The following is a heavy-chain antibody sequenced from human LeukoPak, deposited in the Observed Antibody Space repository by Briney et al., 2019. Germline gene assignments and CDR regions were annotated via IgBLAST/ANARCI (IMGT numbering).Heavy chain of an antibody. CDR2: IHPSTGNP. V-gene: IGHV7-4-1*02. CDR1: GYSFTNYA. J-gene: IGHJ4*02. D-gene: IGHD3-16*02. CDR3: ARAFQSLGGLSLPDY. Sequence: ASVNVSCKASGYSFTNYAMNWVRQAPGQGLEWMGWIHPSTGNPTYAQGFPGRFVFSLDTSVSTTYLQISSLKAEDTAVYFCARAFQSLGGLSLPDYWGQGTLVTVSS.